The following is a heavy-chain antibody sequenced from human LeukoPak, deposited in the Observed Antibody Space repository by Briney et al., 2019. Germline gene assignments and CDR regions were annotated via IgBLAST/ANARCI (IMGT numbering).Heavy chain of an antibody. CDR1: GGSISSSGYY. CDR2: IYHSGST. CDR3: ARHALTKVGTTPYHFDY. D-gene: IGHD1-26*01. Sequence: SETLSLTCTVPGGSISSSGYYWGWIRQPPGKGLEWIGSIYHSGSTYCTPSLKSRVTISVDTSKNQFSLKLGSVTAADTAVYYCARHALTKVGTTPYHFDYWGQGTLVTVSS. V-gene: IGHV4-39*01. J-gene: IGHJ4*02.